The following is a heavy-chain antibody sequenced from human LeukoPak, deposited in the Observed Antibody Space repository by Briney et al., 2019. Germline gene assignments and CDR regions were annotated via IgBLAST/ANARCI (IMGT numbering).Heavy chain of an antibody. D-gene: IGHD1-14*01. CDR2: LYSDGNT. CDR3: ARGVEPLAANTLAY. J-gene: IGHJ4*02. Sequence: RGSLRLSCAASGFTVITNDMTWVRQAPGKGLEWVSVLYSDGNTKYADSVQGRFIISRDNSKNTLYLEMNSLRPDDTAVYYCARGVEPLAANTLAYWGQGTLVTVSS. V-gene: IGHV3-53*01. CDR1: GFTVITND.